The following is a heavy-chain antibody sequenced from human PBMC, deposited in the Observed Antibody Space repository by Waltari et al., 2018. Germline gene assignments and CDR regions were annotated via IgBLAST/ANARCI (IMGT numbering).Heavy chain of an antibody. D-gene: IGHD3-3*01. CDR2: SNWNSGNI. J-gene: IGHJ4*02. Sequence: EVQLVESGGGLVQPGRSLRLSCVGSGFSFADRAMHWVRQVPGKGLEWVSGSNWNSGNIGYADSVKGRFTISRDNTKNYLYLQINSVRTEDTALYYCTSDAFGNSIGGVFDYWGQGTLVNVSS. V-gene: IGHV3-9*01. CDR1: GFSFADRA. CDR3: TSDAFGNSIGGVFDY.